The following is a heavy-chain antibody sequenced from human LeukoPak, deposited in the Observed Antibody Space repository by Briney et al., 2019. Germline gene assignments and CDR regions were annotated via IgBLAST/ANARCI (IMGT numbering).Heavy chain of an antibody. CDR2: MNPNSGNT. CDR1: GYTSTTYD. CDR3: ARGRGSGHKENWFDP. Sequence: ASVKVSCKASGYTSTTYDINWVRQATGQGLEWMGWMNPNSGNTGYAQKFQGRVTMTRNTSITTAYMELSSLRPEDTAVYYCARGRGSGHKENWFDPWGQGTLVTVSS. J-gene: IGHJ5*02. V-gene: IGHV1-8*01. D-gene: IGHD6-19*01.